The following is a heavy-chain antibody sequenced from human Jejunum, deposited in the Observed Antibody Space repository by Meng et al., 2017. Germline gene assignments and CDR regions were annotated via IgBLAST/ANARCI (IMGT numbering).Heavy chain of an antibody. D-gene: IGHD2-2*03. V-gene: IGHV3-23*01. Sequence: GESLKISCAASGFTFGGYDMSWVRQAPGKGLEWVSSVTGSGGSTYYADSVKGRFTISRDNSKNTLFLQMNSLRVEDTAVYYYSNYLSRDNCGHCYVLDYWGQGTLVTVSS. J-gene: IGHJ4*02. CDR1: GFTFGGYD. CDR2: VTGSGGST. CDR3: SNYLSRDNCGHCYVLDY.